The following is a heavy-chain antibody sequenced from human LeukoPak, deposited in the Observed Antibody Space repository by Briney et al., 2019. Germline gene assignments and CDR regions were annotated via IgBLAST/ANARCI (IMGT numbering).Heavy chain of an antibody. Sequence: SQTLSLTCTVSGGSISSGGYYWSWLRQHPGTGLEWIGYIYYSGSTYYNPSLKSRVTISVDTSKNQFSLKLSSVTAADTAVYYCARMYYYDSSGYYYHAFDIWGQGTMVTVSS. V-gene: IGHV4-31*03. D-gene: IGHD3-22*01. CDR3: ARMYYYDSSGYYYHAFDI. CDR1: GGSISSGGYY. J-gene: IGHJ3*02. CDR2: IYYSGST.